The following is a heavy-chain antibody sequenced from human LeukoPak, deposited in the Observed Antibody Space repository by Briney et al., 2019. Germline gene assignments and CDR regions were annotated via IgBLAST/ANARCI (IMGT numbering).Heavy chain of an antibody. J-gene: IGHJ3*02. V-gene: IGHV3-48*01. Sequence: PGGSLRLSCAASGFTFSRNSMNWVRQAPGKGLEWVSYISTSSSSIDYADSVKGRFTISRDNAKNSLYLQMNSLRAEVTAVYYCANGAFDIWGQGTMVTVSS. CDR2: ISTSSSSI. CDR1: GFTFSRNS. CDR3: ANGAFDI.